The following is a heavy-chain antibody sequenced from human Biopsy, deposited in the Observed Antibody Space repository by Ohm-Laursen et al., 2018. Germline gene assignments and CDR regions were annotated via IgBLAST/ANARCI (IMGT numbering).Heavy chain of an antibody. J-gene: IGHJ6*02. CDR2: YDPEDDKK. V-gene: IGHV1-24*01. Sequence: GSSVKVSCKFSGYSLSQLAIHWVRQAPGKGLEWVGGYDPEDDKKVYGQSLQGRVTMSEDTSADTAYMVLSRLKSEDTAVYYCATVRWGGDYYSAMDVWGQGTTVTVSS. CDR1: GYSLSQLA. CDR3: ATVRWGGDYYSAMDV. D-gene: IGHD2-21*02.